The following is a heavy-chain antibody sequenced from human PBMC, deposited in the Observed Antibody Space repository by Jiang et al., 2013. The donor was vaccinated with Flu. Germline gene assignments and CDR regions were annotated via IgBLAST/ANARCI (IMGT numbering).Heavy chain of an antibody. V-gene: IGHV5-51*03. D-gene: IGHD2-15*01. Sequence: GAEVKKPGESLKISCKGSGYSFTSYWIGWVRQMPGKGLEWMGIIYPGDSDTRYSPSFQGQVTISADKSISTAYLQWSSLKASDTAMYYCARRGYDCSGGSCYYQYVDYWGQGTLVTVSS. CDR1: GYSFTSYW. J-gene: IGHJ4*02. CDR2: IYPGDSDT. CDR3: ARRGYDCSGGSCYYQYVDY.